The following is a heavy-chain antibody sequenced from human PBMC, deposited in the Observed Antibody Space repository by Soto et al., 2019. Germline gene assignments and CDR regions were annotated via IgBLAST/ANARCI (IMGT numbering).Heavy chain of an antibody. Sequence: APVKVSFKASGYTLTNYGISRVRQAPEQGLEWMGWISVYNGNKNFAKKLQGRVTMPTDTSTSTAYMELRSLRSDDTAVYYCARVVRRLYYYYGMDVGGQGTTVTVSS. CDR2: ISVYNGNK. CDR3: ARVVRRLYYYYGMDV. V-gene: IGHV1-18*04. J-gene: IGHJ6*02. CDR1: GYTLTNYG. D-gene: IGHD3-10*01.